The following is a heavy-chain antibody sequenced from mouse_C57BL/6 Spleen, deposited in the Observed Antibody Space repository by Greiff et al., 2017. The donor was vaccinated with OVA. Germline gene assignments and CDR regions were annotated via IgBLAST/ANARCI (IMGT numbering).Heavy chain of an antibody. CDR3: VRQYGYYFDY. Sequence: EVNVVESGGGLVQPKGSLKLSCAASGFSFNTYAMNWVRQAPGKGLEWVARIRSKSNNYATYYADSVKDRFTISRDDSESMLYLQMNNLKTEDTAMYYCVRQYGYYFDYWGQGTTLTVSS. V-gene: IGHV10-1*01. D-gene: IGHD2-2*01. CDR1: GFSFNTYA. J-gene: IGHJ2*01. CDR2: IRSKSNNYAT.